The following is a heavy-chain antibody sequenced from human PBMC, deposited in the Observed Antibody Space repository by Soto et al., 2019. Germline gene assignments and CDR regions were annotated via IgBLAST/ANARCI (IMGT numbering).Heavy chain of an antibody. J-gene: IGHJ4*02. D-gene: IGHD4-4*01. CDR3: ARDRDSSYFPPPYYFDS. CDR1: AFTFRSYS. Sequence: GGSLRLSCAASAFTFRSYSMHWVCQAPGKGLEWVATISYDGSKTNYADSVRGRFTISRDNSKSTLFLQMDSLRPEDTAVYSCARDRDSSYFPPPYYFDSWGQGTLVTVSS. V-gene: IGHV3-30*04. CDR2: ISYDGSKT.